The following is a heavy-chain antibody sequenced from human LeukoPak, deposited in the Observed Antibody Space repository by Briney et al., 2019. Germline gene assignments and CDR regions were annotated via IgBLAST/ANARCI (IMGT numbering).Heavy chain of an antibody. Sequence: QSGGSLRLSCAASGFTVSSNYMSWVRQAPGKGLEWVSVIYSGGSTYYADSVKGRFTISRHNSKNTLYLQMNSLRAEDTAVYYCARGVSAWLSYYFDCWGQGTLVTVSS. J-gene: IGHJ4*02. D-gene: IGHD3-16*02. CDR3: ARGVSAWLSYYFDC. CDR2: IYSGGST. V-gene: IGHV3-53*04. CDR1: GFTVSSNY.